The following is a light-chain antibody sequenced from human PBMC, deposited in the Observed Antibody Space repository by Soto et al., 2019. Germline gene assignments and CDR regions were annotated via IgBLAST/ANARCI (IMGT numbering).Light chain of an antibody. CDR1: QSVSSY. J-gene: IGKJ2*01. CDR3: QQYSTWPPRYT. V-gene: IGKV3-15*01. Sequence: EIVMTQSPATLSVSPGGRATLSCGASQSVSSYLAWYQQRPGQPPRLLIYRASTRATNIPARFSGSGSGTEFSLTISSLQSEDFAVYYCQQYSTWPPRYTFGQGTKLEI. CDR2: RAS.